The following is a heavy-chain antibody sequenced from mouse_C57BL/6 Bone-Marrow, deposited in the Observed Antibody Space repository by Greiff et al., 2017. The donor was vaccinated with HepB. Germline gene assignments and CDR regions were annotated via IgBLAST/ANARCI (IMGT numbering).Heavy chain of an antibody. D-gene: IGHD1-1*01. CDR3: ARDDYYGSSHYWYFDV. V-gene: IGHV7-1*01. CDR1: GFTFSDFY. CDR2: SRNKANDYTT. J-gene: IGHJ1*03. Sequence: EVKLVDSGGGLVQSGRSLRLSCATSGFTFSDFYMEWVRQAPGKGLEWIAASRNKANDYTTEYSASVKGRFIVSRDTSQSILYLQMNALRAEDTAIYYCARDDYYGSSHYWYFDVWGTGTTVTVSS.